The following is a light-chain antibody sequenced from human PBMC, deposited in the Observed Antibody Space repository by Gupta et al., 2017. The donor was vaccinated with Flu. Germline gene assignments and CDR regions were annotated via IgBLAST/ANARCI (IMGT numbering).Light chain of an antibody. CDR1: QSVSIN. J-gene: IGKJ2*01. V-gene: IGKV3-15*01. Sequence: EIVMTQSPATLSVSPGECATLSCRASQSVSINLAWYKQKRGQADRLILYGASTRPSGIPERFSCSGCGTEFDLTISSIRLEDYAGYFCQQNNDWHPTYTFGQGTTLEIK. CDR3: QQNNDWHPTYT. CDR2: GAS.